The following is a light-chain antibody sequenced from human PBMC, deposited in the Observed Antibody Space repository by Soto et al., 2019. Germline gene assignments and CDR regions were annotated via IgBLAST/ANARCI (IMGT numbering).Light chain of an antibody. V-gene: IGKV3-20*01. J-gene: IGKJ1*01. CDR2: GAS. Sequence: EIVLTQSPGTLSLSQGERATLSCRASQSVSSSYLAWYQQKPGQAPRLLIYGASSRATGIPDRFSGSGSGTDFTLTISRLEPEDFAVYYCQQYGSSPTWTFGQGTNVDIK. CDR1: QSVSSSY. CDR3: QQYGSSPTWT.